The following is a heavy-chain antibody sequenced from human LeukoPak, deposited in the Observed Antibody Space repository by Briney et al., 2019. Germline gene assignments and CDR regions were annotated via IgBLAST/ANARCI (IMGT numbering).Heavy chain of an antibody. J-gene: IGHJ3*02. CDR3: ARVSSTVTTIWGPIEAFDI. D-gene: IGHD4-17*01. Sequence: GGSLRLSCAASGFTFSSYGMHWVRQAPGKGLEWVSVIYSGGSTYYADSVKGRFTISRDNSKNTLYLQMNSLRAEDTAVYYCARVSSTVTTIWGPIEAFDIWGQGTMVTVSS. CDR2: IYSGGST. CDR1: GFTFSSYG. V-gene: IGHV3-66*01.